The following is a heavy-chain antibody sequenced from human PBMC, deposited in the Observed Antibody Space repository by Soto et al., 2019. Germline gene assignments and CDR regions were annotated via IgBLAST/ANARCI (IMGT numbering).Heavy chain of an antibody. CDR2: IKSQASGGTI. CDR3: THLLSLAHPYSYL. D-gene: IGHD2-21*01. V-gene: IGHV3-15*07. CDR1: GITCIYAW. J-gene: IGHJ4*02. Sequence: GGSLRLSSAASGITCIYAWMDWVRQAPGKRLEWVGRIKSQASGGTIDYAAPVKGRFTISRDDSKNAVYLQMDSLKTEDTAVYYCTHLLSLAHPYSYLWGQGTQVTAPQ.